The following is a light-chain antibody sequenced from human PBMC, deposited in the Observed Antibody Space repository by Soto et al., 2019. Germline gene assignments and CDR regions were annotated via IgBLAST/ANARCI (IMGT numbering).Light chain of an antibody. J-gene: IGLJ2*01. CDR1: SSDVGRYNH. V-gene: IGLV2-14*01. CDR3: ASWDDSLSVPI. CDR2: EVS. Sequence: QSALTQPASVSGSPGQSITISCTGTSSDVGRYNHVSWYQHHPGKAPKLIISEVSNRPSGVSNRFSGSKSGYTASLTIIGLRSEDEADYYCASWDDSLSVPIFGGGTKLTVL.